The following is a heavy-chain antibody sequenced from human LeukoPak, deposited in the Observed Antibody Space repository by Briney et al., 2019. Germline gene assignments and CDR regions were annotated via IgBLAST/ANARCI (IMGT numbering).Heavy chain of an antibody. J-gene: IGHJ3*02. CDR3: AGGGSGSYPPDAFDI. D-gene: IGHD3-10*01. CDR2: IYPGDSDT. CDR1: GYSFTSYW. Sequence: GESLKISCKGSGYSFTSYWIGWVRQVPGKGLEWMGIIYPGDSDTRYSPSFQGQVTISADKSISTAYLQWSSLKASDTAMYYCAGGGSGSYPPDAFDIWGQGTMVTVSS. V-gene: IGHV5-51*01.